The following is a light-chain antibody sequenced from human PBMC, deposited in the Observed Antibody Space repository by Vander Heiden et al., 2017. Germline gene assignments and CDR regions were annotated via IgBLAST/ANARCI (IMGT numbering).Light chain of an antibody. CDR3: SSYKSGTTLVV. CDR2: DVS. V-gene: IGLV2-14*03. CDR1: SNDIGTYSY. Sequence: HSALTQPASVSGPPGQSLTISCTGTSNDIGTYSYVSWYQHHPGKAPNLIIYDVSYRPSGISNRFSGSKSDNTASLTISGLQAEDEADYYCSSYKSGTTLVVCGGGTKLTVL. J-gene: IGLJ2*01.